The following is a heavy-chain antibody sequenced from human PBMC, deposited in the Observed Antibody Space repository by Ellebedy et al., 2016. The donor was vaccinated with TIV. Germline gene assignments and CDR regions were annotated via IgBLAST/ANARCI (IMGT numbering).Heavy chain of an antibody. V-gene: IGHV3-23*01. J-gene: IGHJ4*02. CDR2: ISGNGGHT. Sequence: PGGSLRLSCAASGFTFSSYAMSWVRQAPGKGLEWVSAISGNGGHTHYADSMEGRFTISRDNAKNSLYLQMNSLRADDTAVYYCAREKSGHKWNDGFDSWGQGTLVTVSS. CDR3: AREKSGHKWNDGFDS. D-gene: IGHD1-1*01. CDR1: GFTFSSYA.